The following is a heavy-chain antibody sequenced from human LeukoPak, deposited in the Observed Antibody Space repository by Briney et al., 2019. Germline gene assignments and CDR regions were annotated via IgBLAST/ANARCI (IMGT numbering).Heavy chain of an antibody. D-gene: IGHD6-13*01. V-gene: IGHV3-66*01. Sequence: GGSLRLSCAASGFTVSNNYMSWVRQAPGKGLEWVSVMYRGGSTYYADSVQGRFTMSRDNSKNTLYLQMNSLRAEDTAVYYCARDGGTAAGYWGQGTLVTVSS. CDR1: GFTVSNNY. J-gene: IGHJ4*02. CDR3: ARDGGTAAGY. CDR2: MYRGGST.